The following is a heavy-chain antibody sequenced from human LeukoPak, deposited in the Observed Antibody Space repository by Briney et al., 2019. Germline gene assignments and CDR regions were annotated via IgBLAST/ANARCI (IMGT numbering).Heavy chain of an antibody. D-gene: IGHD2-2*01. V-gene: IGHV4-4*07. CDR2: IYTSGST. CDR3: ARDGEVVVPAAKYYYYMDV. J-gene: IGHJ6*03. Sequence: SETLSLTCTVSGGSISSYYWSWIRQPAGKGLEWIGRIYTSGSTNYNPSLTSRVTMSVDTSKNQFSLKLSSVTAADTAVYYCARDGEVVVPAAKYYYYMDVWGKGTTVTISS. CDR1: GGSISSYY.